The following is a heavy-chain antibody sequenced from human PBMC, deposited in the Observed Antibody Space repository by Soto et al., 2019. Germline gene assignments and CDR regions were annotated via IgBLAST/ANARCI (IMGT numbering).Heavy chain of an antibody. D-gene: IGHD2-8*01. CDR2: INPNSGAT. CDR3: AREGGDIVQMVYALPWY. Sequence: GASVKVSCKASGYTFTDYYMHWVRQAPGQGLEWMGWINPNSGATSYAQRFQGRVTMTRDTSSSTAYMELSRLTSDDTAVYYCAREGGDIVQMVYALPWYWGQGTLVTVSS. V-gene: IGHV1-2*02. J-gene: IGHJ4*02. CDR1: GYTFTDYY.